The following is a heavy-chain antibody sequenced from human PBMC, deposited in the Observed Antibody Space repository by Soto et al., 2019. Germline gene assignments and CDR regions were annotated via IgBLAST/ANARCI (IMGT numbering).Heavy chain of an antibody. CDR3: ATDGLTFGGD. V-gene: IGHV3-21*06. CDR1: GFTFGSFT. Sequence: EVHLVEAGGGLVKPGESLTLSCAAAGFTFGSFTLNWFRQAPGKGLEWVSSISSSSAYIYYAESVKGRFTNSRANARSTLYLQMNSLRIDDTAVYFFATDGLTFGGDWGQGTLVAVSS. CDR2: ISSSSAYI. D-gene: IGHD3-16*01. J-gene: IGHJ4*02.